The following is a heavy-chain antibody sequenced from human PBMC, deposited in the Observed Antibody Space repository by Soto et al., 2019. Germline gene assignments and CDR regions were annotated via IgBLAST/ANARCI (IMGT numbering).Heavy chain of an antibody. CDR3: AKVDIVVVVAATEGFDY. V-gene: IGHV3-23*01. J-gene: IGHJ4*02. CDR2: ISGSGGST. Sequence: TGGSLRLSCAASGFTFSSYAMSWVRQAPGKGLEWVSAISGSGGSTYYADSVKGRFTISRDNSKNTLYLQMNSLRAEDTAVYYCAKVDIVVVVAATEGFDYWGQGTLVTVSS. D-gene: IGHD2-15*01. CDR1: GFTFSSYA.